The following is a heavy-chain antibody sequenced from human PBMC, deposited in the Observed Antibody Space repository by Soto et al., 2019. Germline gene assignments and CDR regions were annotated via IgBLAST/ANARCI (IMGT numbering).Heavy chain of an antibody. J-gene: IGHJ6*02. CDR1: GCTFTSYG. CDR3: ARDQLVVVPAVLSMDV. CDR2: ISAYNGNT. Sequence: ASVKVSCKASGCTFTSYGISWVRQAPGQGLEWMGWISAYNGNTNYAQKLQGRVTMTTDTSTSTAYMELRSLRSDDTAVYYCARDQLVVVPAVLSMDVWGQGTTVTVSS. V-gene: IGHV1-18*01. D-gene: IGHD2-2*01.